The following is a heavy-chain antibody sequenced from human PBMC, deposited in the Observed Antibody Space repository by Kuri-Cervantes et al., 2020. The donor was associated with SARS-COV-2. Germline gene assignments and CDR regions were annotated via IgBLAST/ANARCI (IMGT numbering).Heavy chain of an antibody. CDR3: ARESIAARLDAFDI. V-gene: IGHV3-30-3*01. CDR2: ISYDGSNK. CDR1: GFTFSSYA. Sequence: GGSLRLSCAASGFTFSSYAMHWVRQAPGKGLEWVAVISYDGSNKYYADSVKGRFTISRDNSKNTLYLQMNSLRAEDTAVYYCARESIAARLDAFDIWGQGTMVTVSS. J-gene: IGHJ3*02. D-gene: IGHD6-6*01.